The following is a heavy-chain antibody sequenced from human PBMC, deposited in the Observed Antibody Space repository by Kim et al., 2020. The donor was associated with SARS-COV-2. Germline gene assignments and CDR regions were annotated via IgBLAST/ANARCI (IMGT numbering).Heavy chain of an antibody. V-gene: IGHV4-4*02. CDR3: ARGGYGDYWYFDL. D-gene: IGHD4-17*01. J-gene: IGHJ2*01. Sequence: YNPSLKSRVTISVDKAKNQFSLKLSSVTAADTAVYYGARGGYGDYWYFDLWGRGTLVTVSS.